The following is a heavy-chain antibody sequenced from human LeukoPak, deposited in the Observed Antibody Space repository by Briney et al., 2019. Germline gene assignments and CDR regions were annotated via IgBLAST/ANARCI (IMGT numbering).Heavy chain of an antibody. J-gene: IGHJ4*02. D-gene: IGHD6-25*01. CDR2: INSDGTST. Sequence: GGSLRLSCAASGFTFSSYWMHWVRKVPGKGLVWVSRINSDGTSTSHADSVKGRFTISKDNAKNTLYLQMNSLRAEDTAVYYCARSGRYQDYWGQGTLVTVSS. CDR1: GFTFSSYW. V-gene: IGHV3-74*01. CDR3: ARSGRYQDY.